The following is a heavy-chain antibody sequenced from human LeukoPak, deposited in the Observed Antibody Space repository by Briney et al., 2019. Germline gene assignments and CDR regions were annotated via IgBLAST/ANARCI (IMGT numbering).Heavy chain of an antibody. D-gene: IGHD1-26*01. V-gene: IGHV4-39*01. CDR3: ARWQVGATPYYYYYTDV. CDR2: LFYGGST. J-gene: IGHJ6*03. CDR1: GGSISSSGYY. Sequence: PSETLSLTCTVSGGSISSSGYYWGWIRQPPGKGLEWIGSLFYGGSTYYNPSLKSRVTISVDTSKTQFSLRLSSVTAADTAVYYCARWQVGATPYYYYYTDVWGKGTTVAVSS.